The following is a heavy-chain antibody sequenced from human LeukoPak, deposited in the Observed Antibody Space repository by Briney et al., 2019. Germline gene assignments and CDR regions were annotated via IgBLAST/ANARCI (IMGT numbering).Heavy chain of an antibody. D-gene: IGHD4-23*01. V-gene: IGHV3-53*01. J-gene: IGHJ4*02. CDR2: IYSGGST. CDR3: ARGRHDYGGNSAQYYFDY. Sequence: PGGSLRLSCAASGFTVSSNYMSWVRQAPGKGLEWVSVIYSGGSTYYADSVEGRFTISRDNSKNTLYLQMNSLRAEDTAVYYCARGRHDYGGNSAQYYFDYWGQGTLVTVSS. CDR1: GFTVSSNY.